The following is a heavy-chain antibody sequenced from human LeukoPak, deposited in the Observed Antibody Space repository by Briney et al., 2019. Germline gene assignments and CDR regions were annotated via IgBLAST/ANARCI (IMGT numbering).Heavy chain of an antibody. J-gene: IGHJ4*02. V-gene: IGHV3-9*01. CDR3: ARGYCSGGSCHCFDY. CDR1: GFTFDDYA. CDR2: ISWNSGSI. Sequence: GGSLRLSCAASGFTFDDYAMHWVRQAPGKGLEWVSHISWNSGSITYADSVKGRFTISRDNAKNSLYLQMNSLRAEDTAVYYCARGYCSGGSCHCFDYWGQGTLVTVSS. D-gene: IGHD2-15*01.